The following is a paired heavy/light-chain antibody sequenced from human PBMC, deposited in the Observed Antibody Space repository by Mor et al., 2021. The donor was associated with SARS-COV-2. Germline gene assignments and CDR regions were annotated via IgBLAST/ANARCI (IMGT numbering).Heavy chain of an antibody. D-gene: IGHD6-6*01. V-gene: IGHV3-30-3*01. CDR1: GFTFSSYA. J-gene: IGHJ4*02. CDR2: ISYDGSNK. CDR3: ARDVGARWQLAYYFDY. Sequence: QVQLVESGGGVVQPGRSLRLSCAASGFTFSSYAMHWVRQAPGKGLEWVAVISYDGSNKYYADSVKGRFTISRDNSKNTLYLQMNSLRAEDTAVYYCARDVGARWQLAYYFDYWGQGTLVTVSS.
Light chain of an antibody. J-gene: IGKJ1*01. CDR1: QSVSSY. V-gene: IGKV3-11*01. Sequence: EIVLTQSPATLSLSPGERATLSCRASQSVSSYLAWYQQKPGQAPRLLIYDASNRATGIPARFSGSGSGTDFTLTISSLEPEDFAVYYCQQRSNWGTFGQGTKVEIK. CDR3: QQRSNWGT. CDR2: DAS.